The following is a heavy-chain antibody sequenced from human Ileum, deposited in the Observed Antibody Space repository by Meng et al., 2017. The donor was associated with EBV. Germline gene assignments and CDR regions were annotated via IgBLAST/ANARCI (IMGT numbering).Heavy chain of an antibody. V-gene: IGHV2-5*02. J-gene: IGHJ4*02. D-gene: IGHD6-19*01. CDR3: VHRWGGNGWGPFDY. Sequence: QITLKESCSPLVKPTPTLTLPCTFAGFSLSTNGVGVGWIRQPPGKALEWLALIYWDDDKRYRPSLQNRLTITKDTSKNQVVFTVTNMDPVDTAKYYCVHRWGGNGWGPFDYWGQGTLVTVSS. CDR2: IYWDDDK. CDR1: GFSLSTNGVG.